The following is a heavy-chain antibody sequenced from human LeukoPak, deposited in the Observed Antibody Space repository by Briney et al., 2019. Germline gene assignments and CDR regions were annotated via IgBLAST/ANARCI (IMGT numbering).Heavy chain of an antibody. J-gene: IGHJ3*02. CDR1: GFTFSSYG. D-gene: IGHD3-10*01. CDR2: IWYDGSNK. V-gene: IGHV3-33*01. CDR3: ARVAAMVRGADAFDI. Sequence: GGSLRLSCAASGFTFSSYGMHWVRQAPGKGLEWVAVIWYDGSNKYYADSVKGRFTISRDNSKNTLYLQMNSLRAEDTAVYYCARVAAMVRGADAFDIWGQGTMVTVSS.